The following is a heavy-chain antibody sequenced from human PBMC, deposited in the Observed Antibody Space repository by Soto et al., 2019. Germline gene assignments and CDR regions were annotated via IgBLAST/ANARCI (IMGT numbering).Heavy chain of an antibody. J-gene: IGHJ4*02. CDR1: GYTFTTYG. V-gene: IGHV1-18*04. Sequence: QVQLLQSGAEVKKPGASVKVSCKASGYTFTTYGISWVRQAPGQGLEWMGWISTYNGNTNYAQKVQGRVTMTTDTSTSTVYMELRSLRSDDTAVYYCARDKDYDTPGRFDYWGQGTLVTVSS. CDR2: ISTYNGNT. D-gene: IGHD3-9*01. CDR3: ARDKDYDTPGRFDY.